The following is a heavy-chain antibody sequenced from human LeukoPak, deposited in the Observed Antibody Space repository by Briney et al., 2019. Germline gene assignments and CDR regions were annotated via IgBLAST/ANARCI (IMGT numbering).Heavy chain of an antibody. CDR3: ARDLLWFGEGYAFDI. Sequence: GGSLRLSCAASGFTFSSYSMNWVRQAPGKGLEWVSSISSSSSYIYYADSVKGRFTISRDNAKNSLYLQMNSLRAEDTAVYYCARDLLWFGEGYAFDIWGQGTMVTVSS. CDR2: ISSSSSYI. J-gene: IGHJ3*02. CDR1: GFTFSSYS. D-gene: IGHD3-10*01. V-gene: IGHV3-21*01.